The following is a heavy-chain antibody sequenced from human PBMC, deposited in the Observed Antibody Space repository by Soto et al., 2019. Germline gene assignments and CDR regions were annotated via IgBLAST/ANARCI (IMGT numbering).Heavy chain of an antibody. Sequence: ASVKVSCKASGYTFTSYAMHWVRQAPGQRLEWMGWINAGNGNTKYSQKIQGRVTITRDTSASTAYIELSSLRSEDTAVYYCASGWFGEFPDAFDIWGQGTMVTVSS. D-gene: IGHD3-10*01. CDR1: GYTFTSYA. CDR2: INAGNGNT. J-gene: IGHJ3*02. V-gene: IGHV1-3*01. CDR3: ASGWFGEFPDAFDI.